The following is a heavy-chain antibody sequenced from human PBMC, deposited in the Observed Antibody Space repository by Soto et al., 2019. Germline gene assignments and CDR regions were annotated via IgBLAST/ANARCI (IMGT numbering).Heavy chain of an antibody. CDR2: IYPGESDT. CDR1: GYIFTSYW. J-gene: IGHJ4*02. CDR3: ARPDYYDSSQDY. V-gene: IGHV5-51*01. D-gene: IGHD3-22*01. Sequence: GESLKISCKGSGYIFTSYWIGWVRQMPGKGLEWMGIIYPGESDTRYSPSFQGQVTISADNSISTAYLQWSSLKASDTAMYYCARPDYYDSSQDYWGQGTLVTVS.